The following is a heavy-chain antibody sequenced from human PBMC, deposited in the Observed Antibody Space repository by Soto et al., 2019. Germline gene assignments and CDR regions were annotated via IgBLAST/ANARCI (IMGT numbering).Heavy chain of an antibody. J-gene: IGHJ3*02. CDR2: INSDGSST. CDR1: GFTFSSYW. Sequence: GGSLRLSCAASGFTFSSYWMHWVRQAPGKGLVWVSRINSDGSSTSYADSVKGRFTISRDNAKNTLYLQMNSLRAEDTAVYYCARAVPFDSFDIWGQGTMVTVSS. D-gene: IGHD6-6*01. V-gene: IGHV3-74*01. CDR3: ARAVPFDSFDI.